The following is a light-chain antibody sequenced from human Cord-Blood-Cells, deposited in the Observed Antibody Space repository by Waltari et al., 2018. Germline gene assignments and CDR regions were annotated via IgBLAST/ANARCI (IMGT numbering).Light chain of an antibody. CDR1: SSNIGSNY. Sequence: QSVLTQPPSASGTPGQRVTISCSGTSSNIGSNYVYWYQPLPGPAPKLLIYRNNQRPSGVPDRFSGSKSGTSASLAISGLRSEDEADYYCAAWDDSLSAVVFGGGTKLTVL. CDR2: RNN. J-gene: IGLJ2*01. V-gene: IGLV1-47*01. CDR3: AAWDDSLSAVV.